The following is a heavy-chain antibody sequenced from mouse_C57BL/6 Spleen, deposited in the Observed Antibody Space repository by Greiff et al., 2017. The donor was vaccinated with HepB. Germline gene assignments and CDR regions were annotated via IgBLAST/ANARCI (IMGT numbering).Heavy chain of an antibody. V-gene: IGHV5-9*04. Sequence: DVQLQESGGGLVKPGGSLKLSCAASGFTFSSYTMSWVRPTPAKRLEWVATISGGGGNTYYPDSVKGRFTISRDNAKNTLYLQMSSLRSEDTALYYVARLPLDYCGGGDCFDYWGQGATLTVSS. D-gene: IGHD1-1*01. CDR1: GFTFSSYT. CDR2: ISGGGGNT. CDR3: ARLPLDYCGGGDCFDY. J-gene: IGHJ2*01.